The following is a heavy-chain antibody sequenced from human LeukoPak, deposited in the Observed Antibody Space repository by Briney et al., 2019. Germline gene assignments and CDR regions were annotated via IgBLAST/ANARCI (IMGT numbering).Heavy chain of an antibody. CDR2: ISSSGTTV. CDR3: ARVSRGSYDLDY. V-gene: IGHV3-48*04. J-gene: IGHJ4*02. Sequence: GGSLRLSCAASGFTFSTFSMNWVRQAPGKGLEWVSYISSSGTTVHYAESVKGRVTISRDNAKSSLYLQMNSLRVEDTAVYYCARVSRGSYDLDYWGQGTLVTVSS. CDR1: GFTFSTFS. D-gene: IGHD1-26*01.